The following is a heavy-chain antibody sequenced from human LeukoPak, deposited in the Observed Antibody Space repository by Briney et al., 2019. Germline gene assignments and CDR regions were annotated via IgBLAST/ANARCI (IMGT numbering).Heavy chain of an antibody. J-gene: IGHJ4*02. CDR1: GFTFSSHA. CDR3: AKGIVSWELRAAFEY. V-gene: IGHV3-23*01. Sequence: GGSLRLSCAASGFTFSSHAMSWVRQAPGKGLEWVSATSGSGGSTYYADSEKGRFTISRDNSKNTLYLQMNSLRAEDTAVYYCAKGIVSWELRAAFEYWGQGTLVTVSS. CDR2: TSGSGGST. D-gene: IGHD1-26*01.